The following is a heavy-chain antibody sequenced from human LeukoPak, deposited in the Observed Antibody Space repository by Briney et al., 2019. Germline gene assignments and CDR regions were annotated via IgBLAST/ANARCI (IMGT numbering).Heavy chain of an antibody. J-gene: IGHJ4*02. V-gene: IGHV4-39*07. Sequence: PSETLSLTCTVSGGSISSSSYYWGWIRQPPGKGLEWIGSIYYSGSTYYNPSLKSRVTISVDTSKNQFSLKLSSVTAADTAVYYCARDDPSSSYYWGQGTLVTVSS. CDR1: GGSISSSSYY. CDR3: ARDDPSSSYY. CDR2: IYYSGST. D-gene: IGHD6-13*01.